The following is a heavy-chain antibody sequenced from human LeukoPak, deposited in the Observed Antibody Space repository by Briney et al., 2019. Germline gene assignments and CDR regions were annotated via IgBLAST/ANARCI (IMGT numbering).Heavy chain of an antibody. J-gene: IGHJ6*03. CDR2: IYDSRST. D-gene: IGHD3-10*01. V-gene: IGHV4-59*01. CDR3: ARGRSETGSLYWLGDHNYYYYYMDV. Sequence: SETLSLTCTVSGGSISSYYWSWIRQPPGKGLEWIGYIYDSRSTNYNPSHKSRVTISINTSKNQFSLKLSSVTAADTAVYYCARGRSETGSLYWLGDHNYYYYYMDVWGKGTTVTISS. CDR1: GGSISSYY.